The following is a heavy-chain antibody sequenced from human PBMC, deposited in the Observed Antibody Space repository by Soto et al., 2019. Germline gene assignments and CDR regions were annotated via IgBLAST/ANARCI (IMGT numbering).Heavy chain of an antibody. CDR2: IYPSDSDT. Sequence: GESLKISCDASGYSFTIYWIAWVLQMPGKGLEWMGIIYPSDSDTRYSPSFQGQVTISVDKSISTAYLQWSSLKTSDTAMYYCARQLYSSSWYNWGQGTLVTVSS. J-gene: IGHJ4*02. CDR1: GYSFTIYW. CDR3: ARQLYSSSWYN. V-gene: IGHV5-51*01. D-gene: IGHD6-13*01.